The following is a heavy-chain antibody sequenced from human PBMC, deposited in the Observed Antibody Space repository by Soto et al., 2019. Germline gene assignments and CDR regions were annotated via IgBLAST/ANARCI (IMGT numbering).Heavy chain of an antibody. V-gene: IGHV3-23*01. CDR2: ISGNGANT. J-gene: IGHJ4*02. CDR3: ANTWRGLGTYYQVDY. Sequence: EVQLLESGGGLVQPGGSLRLSCAASGFTFSNYAMSWVRQAPGKGLEWGSGISGNGANTFYADSVKGRLTISRDNSKTTLYRQLNRLRADDTAVYYCANTWRGLGTYYQVDYWGQGTLVTVSS. CDR1: GFTFSNYA. D-gene: IGHD3-10*01.